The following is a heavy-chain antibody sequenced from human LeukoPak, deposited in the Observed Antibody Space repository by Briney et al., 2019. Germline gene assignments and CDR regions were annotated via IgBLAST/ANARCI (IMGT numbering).Heavy chain of an antibody. J-gene: IGHJ4*02. V-gene: IGHV6-1*01. Sequence: SQTLSLTCAISGDSVSSNSAAWNWIRQSPSRGLEWPGRTYYRSKWNYDYAESVKSRVTFTPDTSKNQFSLQLTSVTPEDTALYYCARTGIAAGTTTYFDYWGQGTLVTVSS. D-gene: IGHD6-13*01. CDR3: ARTGIAAGTTTYFDY. CDR2: TYYRSKWNY. CDR1: GDSVSSNSAA.